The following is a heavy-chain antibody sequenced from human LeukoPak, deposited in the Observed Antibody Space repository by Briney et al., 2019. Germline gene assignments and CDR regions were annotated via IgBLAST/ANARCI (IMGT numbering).Heavy chain of an antibody. J-gene: IGHJ4*02. V-gene: IGHV3-43D*03. CDR2: ISWDGGST. Sequence: GRSLRLSCAASGFTFDDYAMHWVRQAPGKGLEWVSLISWDGGSTYYADSVKGRFTISRDNSKNSLYLQMNSLRAEDTALYYCAKDMGGYSGYDMVFDYWGQGTLVTVSS. CDR3: AKDMGGYSGYDMVFDY. CDR1: GFTFDDYA. D-gene: IGHD5-12*01.